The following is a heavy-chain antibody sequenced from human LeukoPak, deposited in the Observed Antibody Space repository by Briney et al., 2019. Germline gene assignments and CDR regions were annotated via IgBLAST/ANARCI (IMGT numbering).Heavy chain of an antibody. J-gene: IGHJ5*02. CDR1: GGSLSSGDYY. CDR3: ARPYYYDSRIDP. Sequence: PSETLSLTCTVSGGSLSSGDYYWSWIRQPPGKGLEWIAYMYYSGSTYYNPSLKSRVTMSADTSKNQLSLKLSSVTAADTAVYYCARPYYYDSRIDPWGQGILVTVSS. V-gene: IGHV4-30-4*01. CDR2: MYYSGST. D-gene: IGHD3-22*01.